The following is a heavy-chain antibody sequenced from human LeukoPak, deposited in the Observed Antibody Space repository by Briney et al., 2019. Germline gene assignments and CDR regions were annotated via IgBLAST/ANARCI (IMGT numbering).Heavy chain of an antibody. Sequence: RASVKVSCKASGYTFTSYGISWVRQAPGQGLEWMGWISAYNSNTNYAQKLQGRVTMTTDTSTSTAYMELRSLRSDDTAVYYCASTQLRAEYFQHWGQGTLVTVSS. CDR3: ASTQLRAEYFQH. V-gene: IGHV1-18*01. CDR1: GYTFTSYG. CDR2: ISAYNSNT. D-gene: IGHD2-2*01. J-gene: IGHJ1*01.